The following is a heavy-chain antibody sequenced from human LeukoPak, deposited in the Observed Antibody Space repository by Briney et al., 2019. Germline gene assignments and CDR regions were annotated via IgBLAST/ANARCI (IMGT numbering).Heavy chain of an antibody. J-gene: IGHJ4*02. D-gene: IGHD1-26*01. V-gene: IGHV3-74*01. Sequence: GGSLRLSCAASGFTFSNYWMHWVRQAPGKGLVWVSRINGDGTGTNYADFVKGRFTISRDNTKNTLYLQINSLTGEDTSVYYCARAGELRHLDYWGQGTLVTVSS. CDR3: ARAGELRHLDY. CDR2: INGDGTGT. CDR1: GFTFSNYW.